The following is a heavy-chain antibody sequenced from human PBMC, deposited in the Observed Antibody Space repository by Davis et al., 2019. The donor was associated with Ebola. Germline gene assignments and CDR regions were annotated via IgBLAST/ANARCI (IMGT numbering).Heavy chain of an antibody. D-gene: IGHD6-25*01. CDR2: ISGSAITT. J-gene: IGHJ6*04. CDR3: ARHAGGPQAPAGHNYYYHLDV. CDR1: GFTFSTYA. Sequence: GESLKISCAASGFTFSTYAMSWVRQAPGKGLEWVSAISGSAITTYYADSVEGRFTISRDNSRNTLYLQMNSLRAEDAAVYYCARHAGGPQAPAGHNYYYHLDVWGKGTSVTVSS. V-gene: IGHV3-23*01.